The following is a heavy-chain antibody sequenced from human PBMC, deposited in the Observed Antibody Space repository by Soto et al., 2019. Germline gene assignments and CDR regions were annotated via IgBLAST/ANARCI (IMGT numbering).Heavy chain of an antibody. V-gene: IGHV1-18*01. CDR2: ISAYNGNT. Sequence: QVQLVQSGAEVKKPGASVKVSCKASGYTFTSYGISWVRQAPGQGLEWMGWISAYNGNTNYAQKLKGRGTMTTDTSTSTAYMELRSLRSDDTAVYYCARDIVVVPAAMAPDYWGQGTLVTVSS. CDR3: ARDIVVVPAAMAPDY. D-gene: IGHD2-2*01. CDR1: GYTFTSYG. J-gene: IGHJ4*02.